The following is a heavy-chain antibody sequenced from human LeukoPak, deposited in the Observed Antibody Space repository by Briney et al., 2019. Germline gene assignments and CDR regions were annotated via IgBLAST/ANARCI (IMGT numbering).Heavy chain of an antibody. V-gene: IGHV3-7*01. CDR1: VFTFSNDC. J-gene: IGHJ3*02. CDR2: IKRDGSQI. D-gene: IGHD1-1*01. CDR3: ARDTSPSSGSTYFDAFDM. Sequence: GGSLRLSCVSSVFTFSNDCMTWVRQAPGKGLEWVANIKRDGSQIHYADSVKGRFTISKDNTKLFLQMNSVVFEHTSRYYCARDTSPSSGSTYFDAFDMWGQGTMVSVSS.